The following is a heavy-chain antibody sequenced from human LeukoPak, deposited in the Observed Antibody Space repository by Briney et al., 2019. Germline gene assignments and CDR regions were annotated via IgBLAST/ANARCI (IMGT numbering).Heavy chain of an antibody. V-gene: IGHV3-66*01. Sequence: PGASLRLSCAASGFTVSSKYMSWVRQAAGKGLEWVSVIYSGDSTYYADSVKGRFTISRDNAKNSLYLQMNSLRVEDTAVFYCARAWGFGSGSDDVFDIWGQGTMVTGSS. D-gene: IGHD3-10*01. CDR2: IYSGDST. CDR1: GFTVSSKY. J-gene: IGHJ3*02. CDR3: ARAWGFGSGSDDVFDI.